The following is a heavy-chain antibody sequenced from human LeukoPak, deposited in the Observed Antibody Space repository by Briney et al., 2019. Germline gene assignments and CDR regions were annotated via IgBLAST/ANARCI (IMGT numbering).Heavy chain of an antibody. V-gene: IGHV3-21*01. CDR3: TRDPIAAAASGGDY. J-gene: IGHJ4*02. D-gene: IGHD6-13*01. CDR2: ITSRSSYM. Sequence: PGGSLRLSCAASGFTFSDYSLNWVRQAPGKGLEWVSSITSRSSYMYYGDSVKGRFTVSRDNAKNSLCLQMNSLRAEDTAVYYCTRDPIAAAASGGDYWGQGTLVTVSS. CDR1: GFTFSDYS.